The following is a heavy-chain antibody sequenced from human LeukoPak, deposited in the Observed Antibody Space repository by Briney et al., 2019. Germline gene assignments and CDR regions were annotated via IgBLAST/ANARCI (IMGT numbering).Heavy chain of an antibody. D-gene: IGHD3-22*01. CDR3: ARAPSEIGGYYPEYFRH. Sequence: PGGSLRLSCAASGFTFSSYWMHWVRQAPGKGLVWASRIKSDGSTNYADSVKGRFTISRDNAKNTLSLQMNSLRAEDTGVYYCARAPSEIGGYYPEYFRHWGQGTLVTVSS. J-gene: IGHJ1*01. CDR1: GFTFSSYW. CDR2: IKSDGST. V-gene: IGHV3-74*01.